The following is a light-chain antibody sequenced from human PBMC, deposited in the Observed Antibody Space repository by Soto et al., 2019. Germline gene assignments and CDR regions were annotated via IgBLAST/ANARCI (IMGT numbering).Light chain of an antibody. CDR2: WAS. CDR3: QQYYNIPHT. J-gene: IGKJ2*01. CDR1: QSVLYSSNNKNY. V-gene: IGKV4-1*01. Sequence: DIVMTQSPDSLTVSLGERATTTCKSSQSVLYSSNNKNYIAWYQQKPGQPPKLLIYWASSREPGVPDRFSGSGSWTDFTLSISSLQAEDVAAYYCQQYYNIPHTFGQGTKLEIK.